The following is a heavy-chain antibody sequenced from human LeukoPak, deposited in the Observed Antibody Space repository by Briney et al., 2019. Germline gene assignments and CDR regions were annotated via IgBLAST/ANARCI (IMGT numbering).Heavy chain of an antibody. CDR1: GFTFSDYY. CDR2: ISSSGSTI. D-gene: IGHD4-23*01. J-gene: IGHJ3*02. V-gene: IGHV3-11*04. Sequence: GGSLRLSCAASGFTFSDYYMSWIRQAPGKGLEGVSYISSSGSTIYYADSLKGRFTISRDNAKNSLYPQMNSLRAEDTAVYYCAGDLLGGGKAAFDIWGQGTMVTVSS. CDR3: AGDLLGGGKAAFDI.